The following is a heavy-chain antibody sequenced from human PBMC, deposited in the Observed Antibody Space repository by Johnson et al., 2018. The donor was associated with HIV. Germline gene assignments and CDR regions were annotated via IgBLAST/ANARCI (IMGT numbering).Heavy chain of an antibody. V-gene: IGHV3-30*04. CDR1: GFTFSSYA. Sequence: QVHLVESGGGVVQPGRSLRLSCAASGFTFSSYAMHWVRQAPGKGLEWVAVISYDGSNKYYADSVKGRFTISRDNSKNTLYLQMNSLRAEDTAVYDCARGHGRDSSGTHGAFDIWGQGTMVTVSS. CDR2: ISYDGSNK. J-gene: IGHJ3*02. D-gene: IGHD3-22*01. CDR3: ARGHGRDSSGTHGAFDI.